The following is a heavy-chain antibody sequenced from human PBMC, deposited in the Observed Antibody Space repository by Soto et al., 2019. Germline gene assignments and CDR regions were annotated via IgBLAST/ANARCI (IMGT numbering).Heavy chain of an antibody. V-gene: IGHV1-18*01. CDR3: ARGRYGDY. D-gene: IGHD1-1*01. CDR2: ISAHNGNT. Sequence: QVHLVQSGAEVKKPGASVKVSCKGSGYAFTTYGITWVRQAPGQGLEWMGWISAHNGNTNYAQKLQGRVTVTRDTSTSTAYMELRSLRSADTDLYYCARGRYGDYWGQGALVTVSS. CDR1: GYAFTTYG. J-gene: IGHJ4*02.